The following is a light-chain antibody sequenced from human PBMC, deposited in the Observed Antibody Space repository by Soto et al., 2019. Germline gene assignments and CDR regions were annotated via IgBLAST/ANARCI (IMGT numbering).Light chain of an antibody. CDR1: SSDVGGYKY. J-gene: IGLJ2*01. Sequence: QSALTQPASVSGSPGQSITISCTGTSSDVGGYKYVSWYQQHPGKAPKLMIYEVSNRPSGVSNRFSGSKSGNTASLTISALQAEDEADYYCSSYTSSSTVVFGGGTKLTVL. CDR2: EVS. CDR3: SSYTSSSTVV. V-gene: IGLV2-14*01.